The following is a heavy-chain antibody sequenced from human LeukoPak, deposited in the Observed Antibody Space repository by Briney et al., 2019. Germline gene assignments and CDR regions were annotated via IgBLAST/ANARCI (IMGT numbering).Heavy chain of an antibody. CDR2: IKSKTDGGTT. D-gene: IGHD3-16*02. CDR1: GGSFSGYY. J-gene: IGHJ4*02. V-gene: IGHV3-15*01. CDR3: TTAPTAYDYVWGSYHRAFDY. Sequence: ETLSLTCAVYGGSFSGYYWSGVRKAPGKGREWVGRIKSKTDGGTTDYAAPVKGRFTISRDDSKNTLYLQINSLKTEDTAVYYCTTAPTAYDYVWGSYHRAFDYWGQGTLVTVSS.